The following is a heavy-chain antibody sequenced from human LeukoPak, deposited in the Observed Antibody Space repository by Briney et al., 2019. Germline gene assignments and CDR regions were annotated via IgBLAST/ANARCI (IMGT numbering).Heavy chain of an antibody. J-gene: IGHJ4*02. D-gene: IGHD5-18*01. CDR3: ARDRVDTAMVTPFDY. Sequence: PSETLSLTCAVSGGSISSGGYSWSWIRQPPGKGLEWIGYIYHSGSTYYNPSLKSRVTISVDTSKNQFSLKLSSVTAADTAVYYCARDRVDTAMVTPFDYWGQGTLVTVSS. CDR1: GGSISSGGYS. CDR2: IYHSGST. V-gene: IGHV4-30-2*01.